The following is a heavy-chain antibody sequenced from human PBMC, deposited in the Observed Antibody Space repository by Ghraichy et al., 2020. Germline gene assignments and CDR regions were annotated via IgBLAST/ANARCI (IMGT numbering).Heavy chain of an antibody. Sequence: SGPTLVKPTQTLTLTCTFSGFSLSTSGVGVGWIRQPPGKALEWLALIYWDDDKRYSPSLKSRLTITKDTSKNQVVLTMTNMDPVDTATYYCAHREVVPAAVYFDYWGQGTLVTVSS. CDR3: AHREVVPAAVYFDY. CDR1: GFSLSTSGVG. CDR2: IYWDDDK. J-gene: IGHJ4*02. V-gene: IGHV2-5*02. D-gene: IGHD2-2*01.